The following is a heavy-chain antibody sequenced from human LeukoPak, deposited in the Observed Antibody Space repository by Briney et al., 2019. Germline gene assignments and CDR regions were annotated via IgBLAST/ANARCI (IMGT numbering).Heavy chain of an antibody. V-gene: IGHV3-20*04. CDR3: ASTAYCGGDCYSGVFDY. D-gene: IGHD2-21*02. J-gene: IGHJ4*02. Sequence: GGSLRLSCAASGFTFDDYGMSWVRQAPGEGLEWVSGINGNGGSTGYADSVKCRFTISRDNAKNSLYLQMNSLKAEDTALYYCASTAYCGGDCYSGVFDYWGQGTLVTVSS. CDR2: INGNGGST. CDR1: GFTFDDYG.